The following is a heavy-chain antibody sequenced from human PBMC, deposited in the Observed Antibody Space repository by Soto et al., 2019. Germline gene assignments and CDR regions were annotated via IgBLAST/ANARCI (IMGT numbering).Heavy chain of an antibody. D-gene: IGHD1-26*01. CDR2: ISSSSSYI. Sequence: EVQLVESGGGLVKPGGSLRLSCAASGFTFSSYSMNWVRQAPGKGLEWVSSISSSSSYIYYADSVKGRFTISRDNAKKSLYLQMNSLRAEDTAVYYCARAKVGATIFDYWGQGTLVTVSS. J-gene: IGHJ4*02. CDR1: GFTFSSYS. V-gene: IGHV3-21*01. CDR3: ARAKVGATIFDY.